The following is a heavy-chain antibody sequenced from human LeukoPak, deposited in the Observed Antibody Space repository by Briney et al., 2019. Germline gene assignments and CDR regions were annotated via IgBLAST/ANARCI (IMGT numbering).Heavy chain of an antibody. Sequence: PSETLSLTCTVSGGSISSGSYYWSWIRQPARKGLEWIGRIYTSGSTNYNPSLKSRVTISVDTSKNQFSLKLSSVTAADTAVYYCAREPSYCSSTSCYLLNWFDPWGQGTLVTVSS. J-gene: IGHJ5*02. V-gene: IGHV4-61*02. CDR2: IYTSGST. CDR3: AREPSYCSSTSCYLLNWFDP. CDR1: GGSISSGSYY. D-gene: IGHD2-2*01.